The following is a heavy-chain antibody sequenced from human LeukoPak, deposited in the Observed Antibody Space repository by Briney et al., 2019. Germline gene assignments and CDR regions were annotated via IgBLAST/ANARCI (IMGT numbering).Heavy chain of an antibody. Sequence: SETLSLTCTVSGGSISSSSYYWGWIRQPPGRGLEWIGSIYHSGSTYYNPSLKSRVTISVDTSKNQLSLKLSSVTAADTAVYYCARADYYDSSACDYWGQGTLVTVSS. J-gene: IGHJ4*02. CDR2: IYHSGST. V-gene: IGHV4-39*07. CDR3: ARADYYDSSACDY. D-gene: IGHD3-22*01. CDR1: GGSISSSSYY.